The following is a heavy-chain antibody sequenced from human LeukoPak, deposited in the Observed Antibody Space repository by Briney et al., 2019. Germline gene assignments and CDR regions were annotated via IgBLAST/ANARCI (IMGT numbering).Heavy chain of an antibody. Sequence: KPSETLSLTCTVSGGSISSTRYYWGWIRQPPGKGLEWLGSIYYSGSTYYNTSLKSRVTISVDTSKNQFSLKLSSVTAADTAVYYCARDVTRYYYDSSGYQNDAFDIWGQGTMVTVSS. D-gene: IGHD3-22*01. CDR2: IYYSGST. J-gene: IGHJ3*02. CDR1: GGSISSTRYY. V-gene: IGHV4-39*07. CDR3: ARDVTRYYYDSSGYQNDAFDI.